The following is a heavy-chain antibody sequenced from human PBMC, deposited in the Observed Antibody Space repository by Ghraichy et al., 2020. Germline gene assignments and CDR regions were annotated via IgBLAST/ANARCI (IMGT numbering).Heavy chain of an antibody. V-gene: IGHV3-64*02. Sequence: GGSLRLSCAASGFTFSTYAMHWVRQAPGKGLEYVLAITGDGGITYYADSVKGRFTISRDNSKDTLYLQMGSLRAEDMAVYYCARDTLPADWSFDYWGQGTLVTVSS. CDR3: ARDTLPADWSFDY. CDR1: GFTFSTYA. J-gene: IGHJ4*02. CDR2: ITGDGGIT. D-gene: IGHD3-9*01.